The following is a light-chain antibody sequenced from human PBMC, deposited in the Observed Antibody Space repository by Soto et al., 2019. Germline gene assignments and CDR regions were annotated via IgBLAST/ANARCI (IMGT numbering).Light chain of an antibody. CDR1: QDITDY. CDR3: QQSEALVLS. J-gene: IGKJ4*01. V-gene: IGKV1-33*01. Sequence: DIQMTQSPSSLSASVGDRVTITCQASQDITDYLHWYQQKPGKAPRLLIYDASNLETGVPSRFIESVSGTDFSFTISSLPPEDIATYYCQQSEALVLSFGGGTKVEIK. CDR2: DAS.